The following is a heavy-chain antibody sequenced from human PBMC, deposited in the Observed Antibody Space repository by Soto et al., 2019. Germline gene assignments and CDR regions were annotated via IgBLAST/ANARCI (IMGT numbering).Heavy chain of an antibody. J-gene: IGHJ6*01. Sequence: SVKISCKASGFTFTSSAVPWVRQARGQRLEWIGWIVVGSGNTNYAQKFQERVTITRDMSTSTAYMELSSLRSEDTAVDYCAVPRGYYYYGMDVCGQRNTVT. CDR3: AVPRGYYYYGMDV. V-gene: IGHV1-58*01. D-gene: IGHD6-13*01. CDR2: IVVGSGNT. CDR1: GFTFTSSA.